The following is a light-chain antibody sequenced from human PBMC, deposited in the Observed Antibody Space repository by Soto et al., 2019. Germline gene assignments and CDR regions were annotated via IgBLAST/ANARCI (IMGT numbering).Light chain of an antibody. CDR1: NIGSKS. CDR2: YDS. CDR3: QVWDSSSAHHV. Sequence: SYELTQPPSVSVAPGETARITRGGNNIGSKSVHWYQQKPGQAPVLVIYYDSDRPSGIPERFSGSNSGNTATLTISRVEAGDEADYYCQVWDSSSAHHVFGTRTKVTVL. J-gene: IGLJ1*01. V-gene: IGLV3-21*04.